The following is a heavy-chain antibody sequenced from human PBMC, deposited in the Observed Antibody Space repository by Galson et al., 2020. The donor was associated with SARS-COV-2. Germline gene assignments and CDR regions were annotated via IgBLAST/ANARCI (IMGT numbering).Heavy chain of an antibody. CDR3: ARDLRPMVRGVNMGYNWFDP. J-gene: IGHJ5*02. Sequence: ASETLSLTCTASGGSISSYYWSWIRQPAGKGLEWIGRIYTSGSTNYNPSLKSRVTMSVDTSKNQFSLKLSSVTAADTAVYYCARDLRPMVRGVNMGYNWFDPWGQGTLVTVSS. CDR1: GGSISSYY. CDR2: IYTSGST. V-gene: IGHV4-4*07. D-gene: IGHD3-10*01.